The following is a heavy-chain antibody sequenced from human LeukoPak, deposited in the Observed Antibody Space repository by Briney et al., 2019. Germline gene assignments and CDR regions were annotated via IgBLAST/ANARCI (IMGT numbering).Heavy chain of an antibody. V-gene: IGHV4-34*01. D-gene: IGHD5-12*01. CDR1: GGSFSGYY. CDR3: ARGVAFYYYYGMDV. CDR2: INHSGST. J-gene: IGHJ6*02. Sequence: SETLSLTCAVYGGSFSGYYWSRIRQPPGKGLEWIGEINHSGSTSYNPSLKSRVTISVDTSKNQFSLKLSSVTAADTAVYYCARGVAFYYYYGMDVWGQGTTVTVSS.